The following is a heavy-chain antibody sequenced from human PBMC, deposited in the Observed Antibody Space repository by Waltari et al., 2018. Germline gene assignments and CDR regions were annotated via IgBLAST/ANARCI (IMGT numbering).Heavy chain of an antibody. CDR1: GGSISSSSYY. CDR2: IYYSGST. J-gene: IGHJ3*02. Sequence: QLQLQESGPGLVKPSETLSLTCTVSGGSISSSSYYWGWIRQPPGKGLEWIGSIYYSGSTYYNPYLKSRVTISVDTSKNQFSLKLSSVTAADTAVYYCARHDYGGNSYYAFDIWGQGTMVTVSS. CDR3: ARHDYGGNSYYAFDI. D-gene: IGHD2-15*01. V-gene: IGHV4-39*07.